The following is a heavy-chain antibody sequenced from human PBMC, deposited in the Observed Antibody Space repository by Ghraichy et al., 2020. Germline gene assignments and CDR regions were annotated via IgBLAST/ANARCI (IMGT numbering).Heavy chain of an antibody. CDR1: GFTFSSYS. D-gene: IGHD2-2*01. Sequence: LSLTCAASGFTFSSYSMNWVRQAPGKGLEWVSYISSSSSTIYYADSVKGRFTISRDNAKNSLYLQMNSLRDEDTAVYYCARAARDIVVVPAAMGGMDVWGQGTTVTVSS. J-gene: IGHJ6*02. CDR2: ISSSSSTI. V-gene: IGHV3-48*02. CDR3: ARAARDIVVVPAAMGGMDV.